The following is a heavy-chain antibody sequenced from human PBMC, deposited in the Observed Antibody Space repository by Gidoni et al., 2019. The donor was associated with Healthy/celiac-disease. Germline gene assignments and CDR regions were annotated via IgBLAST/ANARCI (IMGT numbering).Heavy chain of an antibody. J-gene: IGHJ4*02. D-gene: IGHD6-19*01. CDR3: ARRASIAVAGTPADY. CDR2: VNHSGST. Sequence: QVQLQQWGAGLLKPSATLSLTCAVYGGSFSGYYWSWIRQPPGKGLEWIGEVNHSGSTNSNPSRKSRVTISVDTSKNQFSLKLSSVTAADTAVYYCARRASIAVAGTPADYWGQGTLVTVSS. V-gene: IGHV4-34*01. CDR1: GGSFSGYY.